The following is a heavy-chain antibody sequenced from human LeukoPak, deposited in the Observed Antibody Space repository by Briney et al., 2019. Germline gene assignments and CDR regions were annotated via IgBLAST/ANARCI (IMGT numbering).Heavy chain of an antibody. CDR1: GFTFSSYA. D-gene: IGHD3-3*01. CDR3: AKLHDFWSGYSDY. Sequence: GGSLRLSCAASGFTFSSYAMSWVRQAPGKGLEWVSAISGSGGSTYYADSVKGRFTISRDNSKNTVYLQMNSLRAEDTAVYYCAKLHDFWSGYSDYWGQGTLVTVSS. CDR2: ISGSGGST. V-gene: IGHV3-23*01. J-gene: IGHJ4*02.